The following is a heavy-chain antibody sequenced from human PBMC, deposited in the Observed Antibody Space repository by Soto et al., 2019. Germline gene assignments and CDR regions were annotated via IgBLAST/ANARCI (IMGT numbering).Heavy chain of an antibody. V-gene: IGHV1-69*13. Sequence: ASVKVSCKASGGTFSSYAISWVRQAPGQGLEWMGGIIPIFGTANYAQKFQGRVTITADESTSTAYMELSSLRSEDTAVYYCARSGELGESFDYWGQGTLVTVSS. CDR1: GGTFSSYA. CDR3: ARSGELGESFDY. CDR2: IIPIFGTA. D-gene: IGHD3-16*01. J-gene: IGHJ4*02.